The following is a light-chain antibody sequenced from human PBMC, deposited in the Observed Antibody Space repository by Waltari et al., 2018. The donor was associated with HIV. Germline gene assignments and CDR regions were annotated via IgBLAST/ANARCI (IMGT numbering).Light chain of an antibody. Sequence: QSALTQPASVSGSPGQSITISCTGTSSDVGSYNLVSWYQQHPGKAPKLMIYEVSKRPAGVSNRFSGSKSVNTASLTISELQSEDEADYYCCSYAGSSTFVFGGGTKLTVL. J-gene: IGLJ2*01. CDR3: CSYAGSSTFV. CDR2: EVS. CDR1: SSDVGSYNL. V-gene: IGLV2-23*02.